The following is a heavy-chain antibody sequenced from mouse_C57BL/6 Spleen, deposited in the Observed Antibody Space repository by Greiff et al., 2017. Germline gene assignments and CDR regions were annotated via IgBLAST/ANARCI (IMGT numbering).Heavy chain of an antibody. J-gene: IGHJ3*01. CDR1: GFTFSSYA. CDR3: ARREGYDAWFAY. CDR2: ISDGGSYT. D-gene: IGHD2-2*01. Sequence: EVKVEESGGGLVKPGGSLKLSCAASGFTFSSYAMSWVRQTPEKRLEWVATISDGGSYTYYPDNVKGRFTISRDNAKNNLYLQMSHLKSEDTAMYYCARREGYDAWFAYWGQGTLVTVSA. V-gene: IGHV5-4*03.